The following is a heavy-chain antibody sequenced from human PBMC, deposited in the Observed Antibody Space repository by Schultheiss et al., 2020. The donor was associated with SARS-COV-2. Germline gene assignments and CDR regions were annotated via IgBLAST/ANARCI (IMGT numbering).Heavy chain of an antibody. Sequence: GESLKISCAASGFTFSSYAMHWVRQAPGKGLEWVAVISYDGSNKYYADSVKGRFTISRDNSKNTLYLQMNSLRAEDTAVYYCAKTSYYYDSSGYYLFDYWGQGTLVTVSS. J-gene: IGHJ4*02. V-gene: IGHV3-30*07. CDR3: AKTSYYYDSSGYYLFDY. D-gene: IGHD3-22*01. CDR1: GFTFSSYA. CDR2: ISYDGSNK.